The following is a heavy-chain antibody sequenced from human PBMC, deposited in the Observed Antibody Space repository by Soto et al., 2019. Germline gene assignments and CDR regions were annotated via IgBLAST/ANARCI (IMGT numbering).Heavy chain of an antibody. CDR1: GGTFSSYA. Sequence: QVQLVQSGAEVKKPGSSVKVSCKASGGTFSSYAISWVRQAPGQGLEWMGGIIPIFGTANYAQKFQGRVTITADESTSTAYMELSSLRSEDTAVYYXARGKXISDYYGSGSYWAPFDYWGQGTLVTVSS. J-gene: IGHJ4*02. CDR2: IIPIFGTA. V-gene: IGHV1-69*01. D-gene: IGHD3-10*01. CDR3: ARGKXISDYYGSGSYWAPFDY.